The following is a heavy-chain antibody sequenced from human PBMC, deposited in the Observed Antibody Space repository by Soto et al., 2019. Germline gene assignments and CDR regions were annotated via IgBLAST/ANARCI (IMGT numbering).Heavy chain of an antibody. D-gene: IGHD6-13*01. J-gene: IGHJ5*02. CDR1: GYTFTSYG. CDR3: ARDRPYSSSYKVEAFDP. Sequence: QVQLVQSGAEVKKPGASVKVSCKASGYTFTSYGISWVRQAPGQGLEWMGWISAYNGNTNYAQKLQGRVTMTTDTATSKAYMELRSLRSDDAAVYYCARDRPYSSSYKVEAFDPWGQGTLVTVSS. CDR2: ISAYNGNT. V-gene: IGHV1-18*01.